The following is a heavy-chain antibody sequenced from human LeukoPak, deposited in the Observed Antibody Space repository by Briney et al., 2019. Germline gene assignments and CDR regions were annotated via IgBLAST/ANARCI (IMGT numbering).Heavy chain of an antibody. D-gene: IGHD2-2*01. CDR1: GYTFTSFY. CDR2: INPSGGPP. Sequence: ASVKVSCKASGYTFTSFYMHWVRQPPGQGLEWMGIINPSGGPPTYAQKFQGGVTMTRDTSTSTIYMELSSLTSEDTAVYYCARDSNTNSLADPWGQGTLVTVSS. V-gene: IGHV1-46*01. J-gene: IGHJ5*02. CDR3: ARDSNTNSLADP.